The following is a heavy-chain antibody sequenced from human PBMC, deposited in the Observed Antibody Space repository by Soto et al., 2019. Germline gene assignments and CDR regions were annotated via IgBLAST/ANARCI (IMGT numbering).Heavy chain of an antibody. CDR1: GGSISSGGYS. D-gene: IGHD3-10*01. Sequence: QVQLQESGPGLVKPSQTLSLTCTVSGGSISSGGYSWSWIRQHPGKGLEWIGYISYSGSTYYNPSLKSRLTISVTTSKNQFSLKLSSVTAADTAVYYCARNPITMVRGVIGWFDPWGQGTLVTVSS. J-gene: IGHJ5*02. CDR3: ARNPITMVRGVIGWFDP. V-gene: IGHV4-31*03. CDR2: ISYSGST.